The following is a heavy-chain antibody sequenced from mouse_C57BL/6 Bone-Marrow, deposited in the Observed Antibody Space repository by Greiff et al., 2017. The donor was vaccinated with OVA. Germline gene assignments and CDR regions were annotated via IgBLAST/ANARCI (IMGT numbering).Heavy chain of an antibody. Sequence: DVQLQESGAELVRPGASVKLSCTASGFNIKDDYMHWVKQRPEQGLEWIGWIDPENGDTEYASKFQGKATITADTSSNTAYLQLSSLTSEDTAVYYCTTLLGFAYWGQGTLVTVSA. CDR1: GFNIKDDY. CDR3: TTLLGFAY. CDR2: IDPENGDT. J-gene: IGHJ3*01. V-gene: IGHV14-4*01.